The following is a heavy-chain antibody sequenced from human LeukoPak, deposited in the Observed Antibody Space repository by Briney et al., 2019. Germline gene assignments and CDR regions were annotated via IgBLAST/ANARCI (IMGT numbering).Heavy chain of an antibody. V-gene: IGHV4-30-4*01. D-gene: IGHD2-2*01. J-gene: IGHJ4*02. CDR2: IYYSGST. CDR3: ARVVPAAMEIDY. Sequence: PSETLSLTCTVSGGSISSGDYYWSRIRQPPGKGLEWIGYIYYSGSTYYNPSLKSRVTISVDTSKNQFSLKLSSVTAADTAVYYCARVVPAAMEIDYWGQGTLVTVSS. CDR1: GGSISSGDYY.